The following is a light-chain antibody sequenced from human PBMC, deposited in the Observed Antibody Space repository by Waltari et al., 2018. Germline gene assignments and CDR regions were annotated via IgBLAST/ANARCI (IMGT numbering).Light chain of an antibody. CDR2: THP. Sequence: QFVLTQPPSLSGAPGERVTLPCTGSSSHTGTDYDVHWSQQFPGTAPKLLLSTHPNRPSGVPDRFSGSKSGTSASLAITGLQPEDEAEYYCQSYDSSLSVVFGGGTKLTVL. CDR3: QSYDSSLSVV. V-gene: IGLV1-40*01. CDR1: SSHTGTDYD. J-gene: IGLJ2*01.